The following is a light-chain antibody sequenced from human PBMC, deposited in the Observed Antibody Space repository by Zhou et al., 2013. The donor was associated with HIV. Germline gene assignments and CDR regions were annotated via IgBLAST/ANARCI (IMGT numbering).Light chain of an antibody. J-gene: IGKJ1*01. V-gene: IGKV3-20*01. CDR3: QRYGTSPWT. CDR1: QSVSSY. Sequence: EIVLTQSPATLSLSPGERATLSCRASQSVSSYLAWYQQKPNQAPRLLFYGASNRATGIPDRFSGSGSGTDFTLTISRLDPEDFAVYYCQRYGTSPWTFGQGTKVEIK. CDR2: GAS.